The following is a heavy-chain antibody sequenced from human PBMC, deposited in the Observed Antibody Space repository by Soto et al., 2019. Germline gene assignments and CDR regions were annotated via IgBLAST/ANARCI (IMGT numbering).Heavy chain of an antibody. V-gene: IGHV4-30-4*01. J-gene: IGHJ5*02. Sequence: SETLSLACGLCGVCVRSGEDDGSWIRQSPGKVLEWIWHIHYGWSTYYSPSFKSRVILSVDTSKSQFSLNLTSATAADTAVYFCARESGPGSFACFAARGQGTPVTVSS. CDR2: IHYGWST. CDR1: GVCVRSGEDD. CDR3: ARESGPGSFACFAA. D-gene: IGHD3-10*01.